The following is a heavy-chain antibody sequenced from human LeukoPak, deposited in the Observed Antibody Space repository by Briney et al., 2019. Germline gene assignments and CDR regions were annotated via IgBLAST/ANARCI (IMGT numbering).Heavy chain of an antibody. CDR1: GGSFSGYY. J-gene: IGHJ4*02. Sequence: SETLSLTCAVYGGSFSGYYWSWIRQPPGKGLEWIGEINHSGSTNYNPSLKSRVTISVDTSKNQFSLKLSSVTAADTAVYYCARGRGSGYHYWGQGTLVTVSS. CDR3: ARGRGSGYHY. V-gene: IGHV4-34*01. CDR2: INHSGST. D-gene: IGHD5-12*01.